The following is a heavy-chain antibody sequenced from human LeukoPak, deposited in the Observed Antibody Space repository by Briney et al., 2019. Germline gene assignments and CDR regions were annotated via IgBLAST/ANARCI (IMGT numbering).Heavy chain of an antibody. Sequence: ASVKVSCKASGYTFTSYYMHWVRQAPGRGLEWMGIINPSGGSTSYAQKFQGRVTMTRDTSTSTVYMELSSLRSEDTAVYYCARDPYPSIAVAGSIGYWGQGTLVTVSS. CDR3: ARDPYPSIAVAGSIGY. V-gene: IGHV1-46*01. J-gene: IGHJ4*02. D-gene: IGHD6-19*01. CDR2: INPSGGST. CDR1: GYTFTSYY.